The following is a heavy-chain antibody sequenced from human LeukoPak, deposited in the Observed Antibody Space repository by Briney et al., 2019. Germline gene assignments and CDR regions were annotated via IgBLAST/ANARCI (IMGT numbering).Heavy chain of an antibody. CDR2: ISSNGGST. CDR3: ARGGRYFDWLSHAFDI. CDR1: GFTFSSYA. D-gene: IGHD3-9*01. V-gene: IGHV3-64*01. J-gene: IGHJ3*02. Sequence: GGSLRLSCAASGFTFSSYAMHWVRQAPGKGLEYVSAISSNGGSTYYANSVKGRFTISRDNSKNTLYLQMGSLRAEDMAVYYCARGGRYFDWLSHAFDIWGQGTMVTVSS.